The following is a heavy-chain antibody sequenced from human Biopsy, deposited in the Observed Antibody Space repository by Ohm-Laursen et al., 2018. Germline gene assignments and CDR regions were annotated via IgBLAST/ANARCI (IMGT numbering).Heavy chain of an antibody. CDR1: GGSMSSYY. J-gene: IGHJ3*02. D-gene: IGHD5/OR15-5a*01. CDR3: ARGEAGVYDALDI. V-gene: IGHV4-59*01. Sequence: TLSLTCTVSGGSMSSYYWTWIRQPPGKGLEWIGYIYNSGSTNYNPSLKSRVTISVAVDTSKSQFSLRLSSVTAADTAMYYCARGEAGVYDALDIWRQGTMVIVSS. CDR2: IYNSGST.